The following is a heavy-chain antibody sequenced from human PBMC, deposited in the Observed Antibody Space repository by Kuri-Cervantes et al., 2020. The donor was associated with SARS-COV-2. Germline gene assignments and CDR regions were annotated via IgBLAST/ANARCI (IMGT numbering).Heavy chain of an antibody. CDR1: GGSFSGYY. Sequence: SETLSLTCAVYGGSFSGYYWSWIRQPPGKGLEWIGSIYYSGSTYYNPSLKSRVTISVDTSKNQFSLKLSSVTAADTAVYYCARRRGGYCSSTSCPGYFDYWGQGTLVTVSS. D-gene: IGHD2-2*01. V-gene: IGHV4-34*01. J-gene: IGHJ4*02. CDR3: ARRRGGYCSSTSCPGYFDY. CDR2: IYYSGST.